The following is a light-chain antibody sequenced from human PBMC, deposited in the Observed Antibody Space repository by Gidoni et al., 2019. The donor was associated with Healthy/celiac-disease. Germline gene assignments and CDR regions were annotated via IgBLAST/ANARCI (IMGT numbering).Light chain of an antibody. CDR2: DAS. Sequence: EIVLTQSPATLSLSPGERATLSCRASQSVSSYLAWYQQQPGQAPRLLIYDASNRATGIPARFSGSGSGTDFTLTISSLEPEDFAVYYCQQRSNWPLTFGGGTKVENK. CDR3: QQRSNWPLT. J-gene: IGKJ4*01. V-gene: IGKV3-11*01. CDR1: QSVSSY.